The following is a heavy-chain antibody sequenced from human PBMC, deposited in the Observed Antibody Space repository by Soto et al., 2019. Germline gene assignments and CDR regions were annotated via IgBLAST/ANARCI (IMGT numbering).Heavy chain of an antibody. V-gene: IGHV1-2*04. Sequence: ASVKVSCKASGYTFTGYYMHWVRQAPGQGLEWMGWINPNSGGTNYAQKFQGWVTMTRDTSISTAYMELSRLRSDDTAVYYCARGPNSDILPGYSYYFDYWGQG. CDR2: INPNSGGT. CDR3: ARGPNSDILPGYSYYFDY. CDR1: GYTFTGYY. D-gene: IGHD3-9*01. J-gene: IGHJ4*02.